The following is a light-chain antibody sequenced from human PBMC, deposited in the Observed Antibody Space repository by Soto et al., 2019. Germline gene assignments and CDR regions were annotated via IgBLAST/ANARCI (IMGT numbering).Light chain of an antibody. Sequence: AIQLTQSPSSLSASVGDRVTITCRASQGISSALAWYQQKPGKAPKLLIYDASSLESGVPSRFSGSGSGTDLTLTISSLQPEVFATYYCQQFNSYPLLTFGGGTKVEIK. J-gene: IGKJ4*01. CDR1: QGISSA. CDR3: QQFNSYPLLT. V-gene: IGKV1-13*02. CDR2: DAS.